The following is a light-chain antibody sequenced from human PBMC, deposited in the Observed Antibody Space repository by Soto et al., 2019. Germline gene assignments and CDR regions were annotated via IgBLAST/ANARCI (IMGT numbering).Light chain of an antibody. CDR3: SSYTSSSNLVV. CDR2: DVS. Sequence: QSALTQPASVSGSPGQSITISCTGTSSDVGGYNYVSWYQQHPGKAPKLMIYDVSNRPSGVSNRFSGSKSGNTASLTISGLQPEDEADSYCSSYTSSSNLVVFGGGTKLTVL. V-gene: IGLV2-14*01. J-gene: IGLJ2*01. CDR1: SSDVGGYNY.